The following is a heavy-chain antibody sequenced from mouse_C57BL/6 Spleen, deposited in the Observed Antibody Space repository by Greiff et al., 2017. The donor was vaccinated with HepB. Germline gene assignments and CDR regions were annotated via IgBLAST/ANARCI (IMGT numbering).Heavy chain of an antibody. V-gene: IGHV5-4*01. D-gene: IGHD2-5*01. Sequence: EVHLVESGGGLVKPGGSLKLSCAASGFTFSSYAMSWVRQTPEKRLEWVATISDGGSYTYYPDNVKGRFTISRDNAKTNLYLQMSHLKSEDTAMYYCARVYSNSGSYFDYWGQGTTLTVSS. J-gene: IGHJ2*01. CDR2: ISDGGSYT. CDR3: ARVYSNSGSYFDY. CDR1: GFTFSSYA.